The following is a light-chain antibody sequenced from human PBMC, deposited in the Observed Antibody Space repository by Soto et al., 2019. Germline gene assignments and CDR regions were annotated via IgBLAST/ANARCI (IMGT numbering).Light chain of an antibody. J-gene: IGKJ5*01. CDR1: QSVSSY. CDR3: QQRSIWPPIT. Sequence: EIVLTQSPDTLSLSPGERATLSCRASQSVSSYLAWYQQKPGQAPRLLIYDASNRATGIPARFSGSGSGTDFPLNISRLEPEDFAVYYCQQRSIWPPITFGQGTRLDIK. CDR2: DAS. V-gene: IGKV3-11*01.